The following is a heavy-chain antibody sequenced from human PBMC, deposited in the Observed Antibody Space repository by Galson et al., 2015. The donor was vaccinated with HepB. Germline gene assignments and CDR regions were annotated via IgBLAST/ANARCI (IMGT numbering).Heavy chain of an antibody. V-gene: IGHV3-23*01. D-gene: IGHD2-21*01. J-gene: IGHJ4*02. CDR1: GFTFSSYA. CDR3: AKGESIQHIVVVIEPFDY. Sequence: SLRLSCAASGFTFSSYAMSWVRQAPGKGLEWVSAISGSGGSTYYADSVKGRFTISRDNSKNTLYLQMNSLRAEDTAVYYCAKGESIQHIVVVIEPFDYWGQGTLVTVSS. CDR2: ISGSGGST.